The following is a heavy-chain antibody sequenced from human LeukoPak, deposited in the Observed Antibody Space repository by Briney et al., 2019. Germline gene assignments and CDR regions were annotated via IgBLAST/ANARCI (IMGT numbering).Heavy chain of an antibody. CDR2: IWYDGSNK. CDR1: GFTFSSYG. V-gene: IGHV3-33*06. CDR3: AKDPRSYCSSTSCPPWFDP. J-gene: IGHJ5*02. Sequence: GGSLRLSCAASGFTFSSYGMHWVRQAPGKGLEWVAVIWYDGSNKYYADSVKGRFTISRDNSKNTLYLQMNSLRAEDTAVYYCAKDPRSYCSSTSCPPWFDPWGQGTIVTVSS. D-gene: IGHD2-2*01.